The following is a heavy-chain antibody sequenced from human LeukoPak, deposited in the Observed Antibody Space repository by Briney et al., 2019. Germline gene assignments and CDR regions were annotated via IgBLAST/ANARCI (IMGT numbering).Heavy chain of an antibody. CDR2: VSGGGGTT. J-gene: IGHJ5*02. CDR1: GFTFTTYA. D-gene: IGHD1-7*01. Sequence: PGGSLRLSCAASGFTFTTYAMNWVRQAPGKGLEWVSSVSGGGGTTYYADSVKGRFTISRDNSNNTLYLQMNSLRDDDTAVYYCVRGVGVSRFNYLDPWGQGTLVIVSS. CDR3: VRGVGVSRFNYLDP. V-gene: IGHV3-23*01.